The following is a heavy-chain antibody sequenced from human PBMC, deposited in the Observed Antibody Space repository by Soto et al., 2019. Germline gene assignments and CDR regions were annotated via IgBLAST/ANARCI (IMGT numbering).Heavy chain of an antibody. Sequence: QVQLQESGPGLVKPSGTLSLTCAVSGGSISSSNWWSWVRQPPGKGLEWIGEIYHSGNTNYNPSLKSRVTMAGDKSRNQFSLKLSSVTAAATAVYYCARRWGEGRVDYWGQGTLVTVSS. CDR3: ARRWGEGRVDY. CDR1: GGSISSSNW. CDR2: IYHSGNT. V-gene: IGHV4-4*02. J-gene: IGHJ4*02. D-gene: IGHD3-10*01.